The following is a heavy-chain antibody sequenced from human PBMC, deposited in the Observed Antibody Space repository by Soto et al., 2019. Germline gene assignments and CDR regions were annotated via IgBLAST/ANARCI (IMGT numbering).Heavy chain of an antibody. D-gene: IGHD3-22*01. CDR1: GFTFSSYA. CDR3: ARDSGITMIVVVITTLDY. J-gene: IGHJ4*02. V-gene: IGHV3-30-3*01. CDR2: ISYDGSNK. Sequence: GGSLRLSCAASGFTFSSYAMHWVRQAPGKGLEWVAVISYDGSNKYYADSVKGRFTISRDNSKNTLYLQMNSLRAEDTAVYYCARDSGITMIVVVITTLDYWGQGTLVTASS.